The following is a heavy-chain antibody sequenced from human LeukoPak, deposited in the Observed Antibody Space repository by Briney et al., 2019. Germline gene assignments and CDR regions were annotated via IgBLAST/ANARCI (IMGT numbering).Heavy chain of an antibody. J-gene: IGHJ4*02. CDR2: IKQDGSEK. CDR1: GFTFSSYW. V-gene: IGHV3-7*01. CDR3: ARGQQLVLGEYYSDY. D-gene: IGHD6-13*01. Sequence: GGSLRLSCAASGFTFSSYWMSWVRQAPGKGLEWVANIKQDGSEKYYVDSVKGRFTISRDNAKNSLYLQMNSLRAEDTAVYYCARGQQLVLGEYYSDYWGQGTLVTVSS.